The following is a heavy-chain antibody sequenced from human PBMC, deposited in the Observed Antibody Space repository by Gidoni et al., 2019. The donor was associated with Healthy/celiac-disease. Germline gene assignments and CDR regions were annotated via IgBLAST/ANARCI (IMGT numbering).Heavy chain of an antibody. CDR2: RNPNSGNT. CDR3: ALRVPTTTGYGMDV. V-gene: IGHV1-8*01. D-gene: IGHD2-2*01. CDR1: GYTFTSYD. Sequence: QVQLVQSGAEVKKPGASVKVSCKASGYTFTSYDINWVRQATGQGLEWMGWRNPNSGNTGYAQKFQGRVTMTRNTSISTAYMELSSLRSEDTAVYYCALRVPTTTGYGMDVWGQGTTVTVSS. J-gene: IGHJ6*02.